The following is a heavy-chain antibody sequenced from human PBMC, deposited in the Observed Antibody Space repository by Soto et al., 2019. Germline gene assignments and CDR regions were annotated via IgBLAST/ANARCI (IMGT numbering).Heavy chain of an antibody. CDR1: GYTFTYRY. CDR2: INPSGGST. J-gene: IGHJ3*02. CDR3: ALLLWFGESDDAFDI. Sequence: GASVKVSCKASGYTFTYRYLHWVRQAPGQALEWMGIINPSGGSTSYAQKFQGRVTMTRDTSTSTVYMELSSLRSEDTAVYYCALLLWFGESDDAFDISGQGTMVTVSS. D-gene: IGHD3-10*01. V-gene: IGHV1-46*01.